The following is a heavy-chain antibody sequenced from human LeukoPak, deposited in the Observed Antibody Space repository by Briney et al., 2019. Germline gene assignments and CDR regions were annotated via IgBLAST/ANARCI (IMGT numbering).Heavy chain of an antibody. D-gene: IGHD3-10*01. CDR1: GFTFSNAW. J-gene: IGHJ4*02. Sequence: GGSLRLSCAASGFTFSNAWMNWVRQAPGKGLEWVGRIKTKTEGGTTDYAAPVKGRFTISRDDSKNTMYLQMNSLKTEDTAFYYCASYASGSHDYWGQGSLVTVSS. V-gene: IGHV3-15*01. CDR2: IKTKTEGGTT. CDR3: ASYASGSHDY.